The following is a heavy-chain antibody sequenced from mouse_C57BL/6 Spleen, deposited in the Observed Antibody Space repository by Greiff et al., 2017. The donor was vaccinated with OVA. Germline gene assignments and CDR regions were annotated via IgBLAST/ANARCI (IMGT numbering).Heavy chain of an antibody. CDR3: TREDGNYD. CDR2: IDPETGGT. J-gene: IGHJ2*01. CDR1: GYTFTDYE. V-gene: IGHV1-15*01. D-gene: IGHD2-1*01. Sequence: QVHVKQSGAELVRPGASVTLSCKASGYTFTDYEMHWVKQTPVHGLEWIGAIDPETGGTAYNQKFKGKAILTADKSSSTAYMELRSLTSEDSAVYYCTREDGNYDWGQGTTLTVSS.